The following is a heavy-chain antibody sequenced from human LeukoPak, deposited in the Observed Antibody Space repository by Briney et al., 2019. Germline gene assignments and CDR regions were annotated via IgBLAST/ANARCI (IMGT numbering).Heavy chain of an antibody. Sequence: SVKVSCMASVPTFTSYAINWVRQAPGQGLEWIGGLIPIFGSPTYAQKFQGRVTFTTDESTSTAYMELSNLRSDDTAVFYCAGFFYDSSGAAFDIWGQGTMVTVSS. J-gene: IGHJ3*02. D-gene: IGHD3-22*01. V-gene: IGHV1-69*05. CDR2: LIPIFGSP. CDR1: VPTFTSYA. CDR3: AGFFYDSSGAAFDI.